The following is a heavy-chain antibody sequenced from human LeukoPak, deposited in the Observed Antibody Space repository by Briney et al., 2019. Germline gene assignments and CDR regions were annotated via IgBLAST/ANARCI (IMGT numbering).Heavy chain of an antibody. V-gene: IGHV1-18*01. CDR1: GFTFNDYG. D-gene: IGHD1-26*01. CDR3: ARPYSEAFDI. J-gene: IGHJ3*02. Sequence: ASVKVSCKTSGFTFNDYGVTWVRQAPGQGLEWMAWISAYDGHTKYKQKFQDRVCMTTDPSTTTAYMELRSLTSDDTAVYYCARPYSEAFDIWGQGTMVTVSS. CDR2: ISAYDGHT.